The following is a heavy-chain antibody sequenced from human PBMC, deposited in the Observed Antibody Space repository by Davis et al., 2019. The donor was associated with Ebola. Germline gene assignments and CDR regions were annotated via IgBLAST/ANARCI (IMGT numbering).Heavy chain of an antibody. Sequence: GESLKISCAASGFTFSSHWMNWVRQGPGKGLEWVANIKQDGSKKNYVDSVKDRFTISRDDAKNSLYLQMNSLRAEDTAVYDCAREARGSLGWFDPWGQGTLVTVSS. CDR3: AREARGSLGWFDP. CDR1: GFTFSSHW. V-gene: IGHV3-7*01. J-gene: IGHJ5*02. CDR2: IKQDGSKK. D-gene: IGHD3-16*01.